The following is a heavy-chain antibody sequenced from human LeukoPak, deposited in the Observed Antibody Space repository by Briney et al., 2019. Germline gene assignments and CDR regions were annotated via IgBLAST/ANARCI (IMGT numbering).Heavy chain of an antibody. CDR3: ARDQVHGDYVVFYYYYGMDV. J-gene: IGHJ6*02. CDR2: INPNSGGT. V-gene: IGHV1-2*02. D-gene: IGHD4-17*01. CDR1: GFTFTGYY. Sequence: ASVKVSCKASGFTFTGYYMHWVRQAPGQGLEWMGWINPNSGGTNYAQKFQGRVTVTRDTSISTAYMELSRLRSDDTAVYYCARDQVHGDYVVFYYYYGMDVWGQGTTVTVSS.